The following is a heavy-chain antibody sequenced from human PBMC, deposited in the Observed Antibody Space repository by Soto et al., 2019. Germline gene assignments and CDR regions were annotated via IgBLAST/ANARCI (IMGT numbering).Heavy chain of an antibody. CDR3: ARLKQWLAQPDY. V-gene: IGHV1-3*01. J-gene: IGHJ4*02. Sequence: ASVKVSCKASGYTFTSYAMHWVRQAPGQRLEWMGWINAGNGNTKYSQKFQGRVTITRDTSASTAYMELSSLRSEDTAVYYCARLKQWLAQPDYWGQGTLVTVSS. D-gene: IGHD6-19*01. CDR2: INAGNGNT. CDR1: GYTFTSYA.